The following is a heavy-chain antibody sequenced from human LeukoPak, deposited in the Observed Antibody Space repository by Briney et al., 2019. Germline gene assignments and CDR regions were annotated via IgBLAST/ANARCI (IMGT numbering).Heavy chain of an antibody. CDR1: GESFSGYY. V-gene: IGHV4-34*01. Sequence: SETLSLTCAVYGESFSGYYWSWIRQPPGKGLEWIGEINHSGSTNYNPSLKSRVTTSLGTSKTQFSLRLSSMTAADAAVYYCARSPGTYYNVFRTYFDYWGQGTLVTVSP. D-gene: IGHD3-10*01. J-gene: IGHJ4*02. CDR3: ARSPGTYYNVFRTYFDY. CDR2: INHSGST.